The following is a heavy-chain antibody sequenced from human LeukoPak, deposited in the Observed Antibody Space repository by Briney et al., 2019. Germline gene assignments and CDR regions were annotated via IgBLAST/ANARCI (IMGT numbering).Heavy chain of an antibody. CDR2: IKQDGGEK. V-gene: IGHV3-7*01. CDR1: GFPFSSYW. D-gene: IGHD3/OR15-3a*01. Sequence: GGSLRLSCAASGFPFSSYWMSWVRQAPGKGLEWVANIKQDGGEKFYVDSVKGRFTISRDNAKNSLYLQMNSLRAEDTAVYYCARVTDSAAFDIWGQGTMVTVSS. CDR3: ARVTDSAAFDI. J-gene: IGHJ3*02.